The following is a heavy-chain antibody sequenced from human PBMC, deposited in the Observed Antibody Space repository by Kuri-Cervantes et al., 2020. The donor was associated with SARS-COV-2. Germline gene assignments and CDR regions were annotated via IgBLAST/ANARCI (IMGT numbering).Heavy chain of an antibody. Sequence: GESLKISCAASRFTFSSYSMNWVRQAPGKGLEWVSSISSSSSYIYYADSVKGRFTISRDNAKNSLYLQMNSLRAEDTAVYYCAREGWGSHNIYYFDYWGQGTLVTVSS. CDR3: AREGWGSHNIYYFDY. CDR1: RFTFSSYS. J-gene: IGHJ4*02. CDR2: ISSSSSYI. D-gene: IGHD1-1*01. V-gene: IGHV3-21*01.